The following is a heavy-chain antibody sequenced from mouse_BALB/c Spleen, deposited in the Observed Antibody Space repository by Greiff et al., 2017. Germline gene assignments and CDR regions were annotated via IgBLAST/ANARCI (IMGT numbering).Heavy chain of an antibody. CDR2: ISNGGGST. J-gene: IGHJ4*01. CDR3: ARHHTGGAMDY. Sequence: EVQVVESGGGLVQPGGSLKLSCAASGFTFSSYTMSWVRQTPEKRLEWVAYISNGGGSTYYPDTVKGRFTISRDNAKNTLYLQMSSLKSEDTAMYYCARHHTGGAMDYWGQGTSVTVSS. V-gene: IGHV5-12-2*01. CDR1: GFTFSSYT.